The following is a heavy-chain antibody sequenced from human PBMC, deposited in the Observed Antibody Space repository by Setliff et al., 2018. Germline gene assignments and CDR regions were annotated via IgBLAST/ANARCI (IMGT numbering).Heavy chain of an antibody. D-gene: IGHD2-2*01. Sequence: ASVKVSCKASGYTFTTHGLHWVRQAPGQRLEWMGWFNVGHGYTKYSQKFQGRVTMTSDTSASTAYMELNSLRSDDTAVYYCARVLFHCSSTSCYLDAFDIWGQGTMVTVSS. V-gene: IGHV1-3*01. CDR2: FNVGHGYT. CDR1: GYTFTTHG. J-gene: IGHJ3*02. CDR3: ARVLFHCSSTSCYLDAFDI.